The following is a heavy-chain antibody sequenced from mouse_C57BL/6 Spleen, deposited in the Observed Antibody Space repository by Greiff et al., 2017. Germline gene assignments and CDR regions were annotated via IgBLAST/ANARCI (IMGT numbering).Heavy chain of an antibody. CDR2: INPNNGGT. CDR3: ARGLRRRNYAMDY. V-gene: IGHV1-26*01. Sequence: EVQLQQSGPELVKPGASVKISCKASGYTFTDYYMNWVKQSHGKSLEWIGDINPNNGGTSYNQKFKGKATLTVDKSSSTAYMELRSLASEDSAVYYCARGLRRRNYAMDYWGQGTSVTVSS. D-gene: IGHD3-1*01. CDR1: GYTFTDYY. J-gene: IGHJ4*01.